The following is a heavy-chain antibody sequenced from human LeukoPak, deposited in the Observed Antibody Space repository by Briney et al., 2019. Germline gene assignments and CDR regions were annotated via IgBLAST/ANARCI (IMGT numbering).Heavy chain of an antibody. V-gene: IGHV3-48*03. D-gene: IGHD1-26*01. CDR2: ISSSGSTI. J-gene: IGHJ6*02. CDR3: ARRDGSYYYYGMDV. CDR1: GFTFSSYE. Sequence: GGSLRLSCAASGFTFSSYEMNWVRQAPGKGLEWVSYISSSGSTIYYADSAKGRFTISRDNAKNSLYLQMNSLRAEDTAVYYCARRDGSYYYYGMDVWGQGTTVTVSS.